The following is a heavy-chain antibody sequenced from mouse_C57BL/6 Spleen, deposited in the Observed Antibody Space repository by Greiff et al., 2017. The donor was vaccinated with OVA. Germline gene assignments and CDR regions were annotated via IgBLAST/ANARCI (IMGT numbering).Heavy chain of an antibody. Sequence: QVQLQQPGAELVKPGASVKMSCKASGYTFTSYWITWVKQRPGQGLEWIGDIYPGSGSTNYNEKFKSKATLTVDTSSSTAYMQLSSLTSEDSAVYYWAREADYYARSQYFDYWGQGTTLTVSS. CDR2: IYPGSGST. CDR1: GYTFTSYW. D-gene: IGHD1-1*01. J-gene: IGHJ2*01. V-gene: IGHV1-55*01. CDR3: AREADYYARSQYFDY.